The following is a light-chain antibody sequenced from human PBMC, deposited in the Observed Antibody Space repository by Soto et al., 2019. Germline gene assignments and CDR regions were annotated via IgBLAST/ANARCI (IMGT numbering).Light chain of an antibody. Sequence: DIQMTQSPSTLSASVGDRVTITCRASQSISSWLAWYQQKPGKAPKLLIYKASSLESGVPSRFSGSGSGTHFTLTISSLRPEDVATYYCQHSYNTPWTFGQGTKVDIK. CDR1: QSISSW. CDR3: QHSYNTPWT. CDR2: KAS. V-gene: IGKV1-5*03. J-gene: IGKJ1*01.